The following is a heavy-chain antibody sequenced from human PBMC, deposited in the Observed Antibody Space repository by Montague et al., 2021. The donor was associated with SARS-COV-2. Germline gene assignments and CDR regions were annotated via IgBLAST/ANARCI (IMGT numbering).Heavy chain of an antibody. CDR2: TYYRSKWYN. CDR3: ARIPVGSKYYFDF. CDR1: GDSVSSNIAT. Sequence: CAISGDSVSSNIATCNWIRQSPSIGLEWLLRTYYRSKWYNDYAESVKSRITIDPDTSKHQFSLHLNSVTPEDTAVYYFARIPVGSKYYFDFWGQGTLVTVSS. D-gene: IGHD2-2*01. V-gene: IGHV6-1*01. J-gene: IGHJ4*02.